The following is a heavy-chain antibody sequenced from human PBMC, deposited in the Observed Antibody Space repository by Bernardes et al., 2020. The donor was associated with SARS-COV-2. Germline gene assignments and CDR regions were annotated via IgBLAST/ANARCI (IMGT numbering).Heavy chain of an antibody. J-gene: IGHJ4*01. V-gene: IGHV3-15*01. Sequence: GGSLRLSCAASGFTFSNAWMSWVRQAPGKGLEWVGRIKGNPGGGTVDYAATVKGRVTITRENSTNTLYLQMNNQTYEDTTVYYCTATLGYWGQGTLVTVSS. CDR1: GFTFSNAW. CDR2: IKGNPGGGTV. CDR3: TATLGY.